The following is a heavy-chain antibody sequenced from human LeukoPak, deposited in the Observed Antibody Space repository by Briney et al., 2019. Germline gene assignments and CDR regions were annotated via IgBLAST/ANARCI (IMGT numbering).Heavy chain of an antibody. V-gene: IGHV1-2*06. J-gene: IGHJ4*02. D-gene: IGHD1-14*01. Sequence: ASVKVSCKASGYTFTGYYMHWVRQAPGQGLEWMGRIDPNSGATNYAQKLQGRVTMTTDTSTSTAYMELRSLRSDDTAVYYCARDPGGYWGQGTLVTVSS. CDR1: GYTFTGYY. CDR3: ARDPGGY. CDR2: IDPNSGAT.